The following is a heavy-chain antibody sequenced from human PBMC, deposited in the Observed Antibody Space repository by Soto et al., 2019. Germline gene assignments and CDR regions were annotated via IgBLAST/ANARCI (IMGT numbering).Heavy chain of an antibody. D-gene: IGHD4-17*01. V-gene: IGHV1-69*01. J-gene: IGHJ6*02. Sequence: QVQLVQSGAEVKKPGSSVKVSCKASGGTFSSYAVSWVRQAPGQGLEWMGGIIPIFGTANYAQKFQGRVTITADESTSTAYMELSSLRSEDTAVYYCARTRTTVTSYYYYGMDVWGQGTTVTVSS. CDR1: GGTFSSYA. CDR2: IIPIFGTA. CDR3: ARTRTTVTSYYYYGMDV.